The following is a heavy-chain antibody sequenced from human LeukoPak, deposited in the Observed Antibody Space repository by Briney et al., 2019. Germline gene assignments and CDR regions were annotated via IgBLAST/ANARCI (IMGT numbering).Heavy chain of an antibody. J-gene: IGHJ4*02. Sequence: GGSLRLSCAASGFTFSSYAMSWVRQAPGKGLEWVSAISGSGGSTYYADSVKGRFTISRDNSKNTLYLQMNSLRAEDTAVYYCAKNQGGYDFWSGYYQGGFDYWGQGTLVTVSS. CDR2: ISGSGGST. D-gene: IGHD3-3*01. CDR3: AKNQGGYDFWSGYYQGGFDY. V-gene: IGHV3-23*01. CDR1: GFTFSSYA.